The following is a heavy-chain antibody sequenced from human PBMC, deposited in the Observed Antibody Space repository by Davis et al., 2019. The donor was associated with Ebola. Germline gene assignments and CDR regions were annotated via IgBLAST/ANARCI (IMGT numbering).Heavy chain of an antibody. D-gene: IGHD3-10*01. CDR1: GGTFSSYA. CDR2: IIPIFGTA. J-gene: IGHJ5*02. V-gene: IGHV1-69*06. CDR3: ARGGTRANWFDP. Sequence: SVKVSCKASGGTFSSYAISWVRQAPGQGLEWMGGIIPIFGTANYAQKFQGRVTITADKSTSTAYMELGSLRSEDTAVYYCARGGTRANWFDPWGQGTLVTVSS.